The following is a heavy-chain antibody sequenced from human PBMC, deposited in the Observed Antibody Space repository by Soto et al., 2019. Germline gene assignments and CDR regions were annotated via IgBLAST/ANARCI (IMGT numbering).Heavy chain of an antibody. J-gene: IGHJ4*02. D-gene: IGHD1-26*01. CDR3: ARFLSWELNLFDY. V-gene: IGHV3-11*06. Sequence: PGGSLRLSCAASGFTFSDYYMSWIRQAPGKGLEWVSYISSSSSYTNYADSVKGQFTISRDNAKNSLYLQMNSLRAEDTAVYYCARFLSWELNLFDYWGQGTLVTVSS. CDR2: ISSSSSYT. CDR1: GFTFSDYY.